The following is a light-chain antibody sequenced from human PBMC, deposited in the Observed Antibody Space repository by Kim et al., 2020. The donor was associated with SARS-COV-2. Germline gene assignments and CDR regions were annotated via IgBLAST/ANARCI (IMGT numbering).Light chain of an antibody. J-gene: IGKJ2*01. CDR1: QSISSN. Sequence: ELVMTQSPATLSVSPGERATLSCRASQSISSNLAWYQQKPGQAPSLLIYGASTRATDIPVRFSGSGSGTEFTLTISSLQSEDFVVYYCQQYHNMQTFGQGTKLEI. CDR2: GAS. CDR3: QQYHNMQT. V-gene: IGKV3-15*01.